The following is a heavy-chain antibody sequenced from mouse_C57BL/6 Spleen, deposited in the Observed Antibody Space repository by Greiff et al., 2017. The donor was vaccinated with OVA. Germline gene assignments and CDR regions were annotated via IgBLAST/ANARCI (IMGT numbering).Heavy chain of an antibody. V-gene: IGHV10-3*02. CDR1: FFTFNPYS. CDR2: IRSKSRNYAT. D-gene: IGHD2-5*01. J-gene: IGHJ3*01. CDR3: VRAYSNYGGDWFAY. Sequence: HPPLSFQLSFPSSFFTFNPYSMHCFRHSPGKGLEWVARIRSKSRNYATYYVDSVKDRFTISRDDSQSMLYLQMNNLKTEDTAMYYCVRAYSNYGGDWFAYWGQGTLVTVSA.